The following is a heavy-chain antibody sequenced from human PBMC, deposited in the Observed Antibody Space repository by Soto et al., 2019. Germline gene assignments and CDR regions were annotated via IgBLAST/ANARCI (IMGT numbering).Heavy chain of an antibody. J-gene: IGHJ5*02. Sequence: PGESRKISCKGSGDSFTSYWIGWVRQMPGKGLEWMGIIYPGDSDTRYSPSFQGQVTISADKSISTAYLQWSSLKASDTAMYYCARLIYGSRSAGYWFDPWGPGTLVTVSS. D-gene: IGHD3-10*01. CDR2: IYPGDSDT. CDR1: GDSFTSYW. CDR3: ARLIYGSRSAGYWFDP. V-gene: IGHV5-51*01.